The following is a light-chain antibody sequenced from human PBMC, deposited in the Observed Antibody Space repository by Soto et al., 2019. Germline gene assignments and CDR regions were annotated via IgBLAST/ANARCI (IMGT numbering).Light chain of an antibody. Sequence: DIQLPQSPSLLSASVGDRVPITCRASHDISTYLAWYQQKPGKAPKLMIYEASTLQSGVPSRFSGSGSGTEFTLTISGLLPEDFATYHCQQLNTLPFTVGQGTRLEI. CDR2: EAS. CDR1: HDISTY. CDR3: QQLNTLPFT. J-gene: IGKJ5*01. V-gene: IGKV1-9*01.